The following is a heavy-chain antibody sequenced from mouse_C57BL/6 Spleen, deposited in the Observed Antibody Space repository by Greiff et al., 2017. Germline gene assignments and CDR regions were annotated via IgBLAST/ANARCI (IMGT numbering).Heavy chain of an antibody. V-gene: IGHV1-64*01. D-gene: IGHD2-5*01. CDR2: IHPNSGST. Sequence: VKLQQPGAELVKPGASVKLSCKASGYTFTSYWMHWVKQRPGQGLEWIGMIHPNSGSTNYNEKFKSKATLTVDKSSSTAYMQLSSLTSEDSAVYYCARTHYSNYGGFERYAMDYWGQGTSVTVSS. CDR1: GYTFTSYW. CDR3: ARTHYSNYGGFERYAMDY. J-gene: IGHJ4*01.